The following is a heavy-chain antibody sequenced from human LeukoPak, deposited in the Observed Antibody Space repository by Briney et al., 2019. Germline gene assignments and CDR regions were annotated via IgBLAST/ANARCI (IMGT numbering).Heavy chain of an antibody. Sequence: PSETLSLTCTVSGGSISSYYWSWIRQPPEKGLEWIGYIYTSGSTNYNPSLKSRVTISVDTSKNQFSLKLSSVTAADTAVYYCARMIGGYYFDYWGQGTLVTVSS. V-gene: IGHV4-4*09. J-gene: IGHJ4*02. CDR1: GGSISSYY. CDR2: IYTSGST. D-gene: IGHD3-22*01. CDR3: ARMIGGYYFDY.